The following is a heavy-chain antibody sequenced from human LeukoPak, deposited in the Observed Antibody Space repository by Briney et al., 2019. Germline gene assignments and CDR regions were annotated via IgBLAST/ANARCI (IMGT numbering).Heavy chain of an antibody. CDR3: ARVGVGYYDSSGYFDY. D-gene: IGHD3-22*01. J-gene: IGHJ4*02. Sequence: ASVKVSCKASGHTFTGYYMHWVRQAPGQGLEWMGWINPNSGGTNYAQKFQGRVTMTRDTSISTAYMELSRLRSDDTAVYYCARVGVGYYDSSGYFDYWGQGTLVTVSS. V-gene: IGHV1-2*02. CDR1: GHTFTGYY. CDR2: INPNSGGT.